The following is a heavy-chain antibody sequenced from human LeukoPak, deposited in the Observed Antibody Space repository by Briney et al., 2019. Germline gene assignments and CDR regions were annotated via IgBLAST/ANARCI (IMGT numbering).Heavy chain of an antibody. D-gene: IGHD3-3*01. CDR2: INHSGST. V-gene: IGHV4-34*01. CDR3: ARAPNGGYDFWSGYSHYYFDY. CDR1: GGSFSGYY. Sequence: SETLSLTCAVYGGSFSGYYWSWIRQPPGKGLEWIGEINHSGSTNYNPSLKSRVTISVDTSKNQFSLKLSSVTAADTAVYYCARAPNGGYDFWSGYSHYYFDYWGQGTLVTVSS. J-gene: IGHJ4*02.